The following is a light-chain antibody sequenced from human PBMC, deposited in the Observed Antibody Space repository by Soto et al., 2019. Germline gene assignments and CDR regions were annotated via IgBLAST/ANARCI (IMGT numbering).Light chain of an antibody. V-gene: IGLV2-14*01. CDR2: EVN. CDR3: SSYTSDSPWV. Sequence: QSVLTQPASVSGSPGQSITISCTGTSSDVGAYNFVSWYQQHPGKAPKLMIYEVNNRPSGVSNRFSGSKSGNTASLTISGLQPEDEADYYCSSYTSDSPWVFGGGTKLTVL. J-gene: IGLJ3*02. CDR1: SSDVGAYNF.